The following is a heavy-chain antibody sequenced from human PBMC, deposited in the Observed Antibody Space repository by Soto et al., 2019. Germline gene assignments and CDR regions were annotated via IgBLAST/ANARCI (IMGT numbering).Heavy chain of an antibody. D-gene: IGHD3-22*01. CDR1: GYTFTSYD. Sequence: ASVKVSCKASGYTFTSYDINWVRQATGQGLEWMGWMNPNSGSTGYAQKFQGRVTMTRNTSISTAYMELSSLRSEDTAVYYCARVTKPYYYDSSGYYLQSYYFDYWGQGTLVTVSS. V-gene: IGHV1-8*01. CDR3: ARVTKPYYYDSSGYYLQSYYFDY. J-gene: IGHJ4*02. CDR2: MNPNSGST.